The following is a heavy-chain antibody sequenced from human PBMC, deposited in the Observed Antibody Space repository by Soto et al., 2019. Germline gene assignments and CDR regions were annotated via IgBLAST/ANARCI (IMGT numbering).Heavy chain of an antibody. Sequence: QVQLVQSGAEVKKPGASVKVSCKASGYTFTSYDINWVRQATGQGLEWMGWMNPNSGNTGYAQKFQGRVTMTSNTSISTAYMELSSLRSEDTAVYYCAILWQQLAPNNWFDHWGQGTLVTVSS. CDR2: MNPNSGNT. D-gene: IGHD6-13*01. J-gene: IGHJ5*02. CDR1: GYTFTSYD. V-gene: IGHV1-8*01. CDR3: AILWQQLAPNNWFDH.